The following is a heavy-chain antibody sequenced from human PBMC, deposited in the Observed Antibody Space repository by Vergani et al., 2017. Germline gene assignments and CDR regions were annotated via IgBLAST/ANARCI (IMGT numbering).Heavy chain of an antibody. CDR2: MYHSGST. CDR3: GRVADFYGLVSRLLDL. CDR1: GGSMSGYY. Sequence: QVRLQESGPGLVKPSETLSLTCSVSGGSMSGYYWSWIRQPPGKELEWSGYMYHSGSTNYNPSLETRVTIAGDTSKNQFSLKLNYVTAADTAVYYFGRVADFYGLVSRLLDLWGQGILVTVSS. J-gene: IGHJ5*02. D-gene: IGHD3-10*01. V-gene: IGHV4-59*01.